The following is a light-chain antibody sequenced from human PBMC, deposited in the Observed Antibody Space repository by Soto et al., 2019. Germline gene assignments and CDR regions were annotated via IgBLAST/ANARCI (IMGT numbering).Light chain of an antibody. CDR1: SSNIAGNT. V-gene: IGLV1-44*01. CDR2: IND. CDR3: APWDDDLNAAV. J-gene: IGLJ7*01. Sequence: QSALTQPPSLSGTPGQRVTISCSGSSSNIAGNTVHWYQHLPGTAPKLLIYINDQRPSGVPGRFSASTSGTSASLAISGLHSDDEADYYCAPWDDDLNAAVFGGGTQLTVL.